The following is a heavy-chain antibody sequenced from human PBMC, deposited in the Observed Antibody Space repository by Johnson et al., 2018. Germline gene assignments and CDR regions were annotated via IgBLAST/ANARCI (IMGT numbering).Heavy chain of an antibody. V-gene: IGHV3-30*03. J-gene: IGHJ3*02. CDR2: ISYDGSNK. CDR1: GFTFSSYG. D-gene: IGHD3-22*01. Sequence: QVQLVQSGGGLVKPGGSLRLSCAASGFTFSSYGMHWVRQAPGKGLEWVAVISYDGSNKYYADSVKGRFTISRDNAKNSLYLQMNSLRAEDTAVYYCAREPYYYDSIGYYDALDIWGQGTMVTVSS. CDR3: AREPYYYDSIGYYDALDI.